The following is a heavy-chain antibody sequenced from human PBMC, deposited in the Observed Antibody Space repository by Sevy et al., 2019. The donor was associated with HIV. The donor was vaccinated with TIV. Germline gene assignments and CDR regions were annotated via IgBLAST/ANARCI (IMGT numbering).Heavy chain of an antibody. CDR1: GFTFGDYA. Sequence: GGSLRLSCTASGFTFGDYAMSWFRQAPGQGLEWVGLFRSKGYGGTTEYAADVKGRFIMSRDDSKSIAYLQMNSLKTEDTAVYYCTRGPRGGWAFDLWGQGTMVTVSS. CDR2: FRSKGYGGTT. D-gene: IGHD3-16*01. J-gene: IGHJ3*01. V-gene: IGHV3-49*03. CDR3: TRGPRGGWAFDL.